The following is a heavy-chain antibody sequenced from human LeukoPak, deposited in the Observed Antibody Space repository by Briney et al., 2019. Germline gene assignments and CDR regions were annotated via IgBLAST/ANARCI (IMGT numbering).Heavy chain of an antibody. CDR2: ISYDGSNK. Sequence: PGGSLRLSCAASGFTFSSYGMHWVRQAPGKGLEWVAVISYDGSNKYYADSVKGRFTISRDNSKNTLYLQMNSLRAEDTAVYYCAKDLVGATGWAHGYWGQGTLVTVSS. J-gene: IGHJ4*02. CDR3: AKDLVGATGWAHGY. CDR1: GFTFSSYG. V-gene: IGHV3-30*18. D-gene: IGHD1-26*01.